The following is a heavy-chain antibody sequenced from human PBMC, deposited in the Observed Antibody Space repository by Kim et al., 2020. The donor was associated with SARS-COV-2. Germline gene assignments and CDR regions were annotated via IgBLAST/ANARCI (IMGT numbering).Heavy chain of an antibody. V-gene: IGHV4-61*01. CDR2: IYYSGST. CDR1: GGSVSSGSYY. Sequence: SETLSLTCTVSGGSVSSGSYYWSWIRQPPGKGLEWIGYIYYSGSTNYNPSLKSRVTISVDTSKNQFSLKLSSVTAADTAVYYCARDLGPSSGWYVTINW. CDR3: ARDLGPSSGWYVTINW. D-gene: IGHD6-19*01. J-gene: IGHJ5*01.